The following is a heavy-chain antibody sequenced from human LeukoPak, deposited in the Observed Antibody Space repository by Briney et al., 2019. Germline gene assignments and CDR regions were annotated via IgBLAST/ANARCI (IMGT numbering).Heavy chain of an antibody. D-gene: IGHD6-13*01. CDR3: ARGSSSWYWFDP. CDR1: GGSLSSYY. CDR2: IYTSGST. J-gene: IGHJ5*02. Sequence: SETLSLTCTVSGGSLSSYYWSWLRQPAGKGLEWIGRIYTSGSTNYNPSLKSRVTMSVDTSKNQCSLKLSSVTAADAAVYYWARGSSSWYWFDPWGQGTLVTVSS. V-gene: IGHV4-4*07.